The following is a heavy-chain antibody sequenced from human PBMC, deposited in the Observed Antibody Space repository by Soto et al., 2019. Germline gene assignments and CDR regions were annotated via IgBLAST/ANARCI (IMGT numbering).Heavy chain of an antibody. D-gene: IGHD6-19*01. CDR1: GGSLSDYK. Sequence: SETLSLPCALYGGSLSDYKWSWIRQPPGKGLEWIGEINHSGSTNYNPSLKSRVAISVDTSKNQFSLNLTSVTAADTAVYYCGPRGAVADPRGYWGQGTLVTVS. V-gene: IGHV4-34*01. CDR2: INHSGST. J-gene: IGHJ4*02. CDR3: GPRGAVADPRGY.